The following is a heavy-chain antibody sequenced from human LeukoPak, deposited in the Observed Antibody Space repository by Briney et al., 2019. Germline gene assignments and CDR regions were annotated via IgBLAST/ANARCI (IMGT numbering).Heavy chain of an antibody. D-gene: IGHD4-11*01. V-gene: IGHV1-69*05. CDR1: GGTFSSYA. CDR3: VRKLYSNLFDY. J-gene: IGHJ4*02. Sequence: VASVKVSCKASGGTFSSYAISWVRQAPGQGLEWMGGIIPIFGTANYAQKFQGRVTITTDESTNTAYMELSSLRSEDTAVYYCVRKLYSNLFDYWGQGTLVTVSS. CDR2: IIPIFGTA.